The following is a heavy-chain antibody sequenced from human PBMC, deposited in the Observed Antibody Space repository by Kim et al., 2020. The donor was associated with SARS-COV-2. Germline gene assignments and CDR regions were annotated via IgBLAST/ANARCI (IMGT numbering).Heavy chain of an antibody. CDR1: GGSISSYY. D-gene: IGHD2-15*01. J-gene: IGHJ5*02. CDR2: IYYSGNT. V-gene: IGHV4-59*08. Sequence: SETLSLTCLVSGGSISSYYWSWIRQPPGKGLEWIGYIYYSGNTNYNPSLKSRVTISVDTSNNQVSLKLSSVTAADTAVYYCARRKDSGWFDPWGQGTLVT. CDR3: ARRKDSGWFDP.